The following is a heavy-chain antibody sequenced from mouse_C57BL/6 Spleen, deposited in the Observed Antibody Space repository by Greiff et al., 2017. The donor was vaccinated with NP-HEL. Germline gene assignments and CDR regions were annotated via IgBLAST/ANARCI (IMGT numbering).Heavy chain of an antibody. J-gene: IGHJ2*01. D-gene: IGHD1-1*01. V-gene: IGHV1-22*01. CDR3: ARWDYYGSSPYY. CDR1: GYTFTDYN. Sequence: VQLQQSGPELVKPGASVKMSCKASGYTFTDYNMHWVKQSHGKSLEWIGYINPNNGGTSYNQKFKGKATLTVNKSSSTAYMELRSLTSEDSAVYYCARWDYYGSSPYYWGQGTTLTVSS. CDR2: INPNNGGT.